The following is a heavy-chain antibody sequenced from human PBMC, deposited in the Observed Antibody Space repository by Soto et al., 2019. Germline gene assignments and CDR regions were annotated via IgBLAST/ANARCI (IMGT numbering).Heavy chain of an antibody. CDR2: ISSSGSTI. J-gene: IGHJ4*02. Sequence: QVQLVESGGCLVKPGGSLRLSCAASGFTFSDDYMSWIRQAPGKWLEWVSYISSSGSTIYYADSVKGRFTISRDNAKNSLYLQMNSLRAEDTAVYYCARDIAVAGTEGEEFDYWGQGTLVTVSS. D-gene: IGHD6-19*01. CDR1: GFTFSDDY. V-gene: IGHV3-11*01. CDR3: ARDIAVAGTEGEEFDY.